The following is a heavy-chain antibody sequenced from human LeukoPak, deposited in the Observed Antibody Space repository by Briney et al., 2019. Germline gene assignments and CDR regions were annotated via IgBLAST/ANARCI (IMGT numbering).Heavy chain of an antibody. Sequence: SETLSLTCTVSGGSISSGSYYWSWIRQPAGKGLEWIGRIYTSGSTNYNPSLKSRVTISVDTSKNQFSLKLNSVTAADTAVYYCARGGSGYIYYYYYMDVWGKGTTVTVSS. D-gene: IGHD3-22*01. CDR2: IYTSGST. CDR3: ARGGSGYIYYYYYMDV. V-gene: IGHV4-61*02. J-gene: IGHJ6*03. CDR1: GGSISSGSYY.